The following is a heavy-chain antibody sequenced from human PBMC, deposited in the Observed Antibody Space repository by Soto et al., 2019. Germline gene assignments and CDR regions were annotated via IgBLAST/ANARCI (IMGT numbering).Heavy chain of an antibody. Sequence: QVQLVQSGAEVQKPGASVKVSCKSSGYTFTSYGFSWVRQAPGQGLEWMGWISAYNGHTNYAQKLQGRATLTTDTSTSTAYMELRSLRSDDTAVYYCPRVGSGNYPPDYWGQGTLVTVSS. V-gene: IGHV1-18*01. CDR2: ISAYNGHT. CDR3: PRVGSGNYPPDY. J-gene: IGHJ4*02. D-gene: IGHD1-26*01. CDR1: GYTFTSYG.